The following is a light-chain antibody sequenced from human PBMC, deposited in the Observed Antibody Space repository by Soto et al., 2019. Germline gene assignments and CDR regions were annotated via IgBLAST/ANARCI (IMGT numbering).Light chain of an antibody. V-gene: IGKV3-20*01. CDR1: QSVSSN. CDR3: QQYGSSHVA. CDR2: GAS. Sequence: EIVMTQSPATLSVSPGERATLSCRASQSVSSNLAWYQQKPGQAPRLLIYGASSRATGIPDRFSGSGSGTDFTLTISRLEPEDFAVYYCQQYGSSHVAFGQGTKVDIK. J-gene: IGKJ1*01.